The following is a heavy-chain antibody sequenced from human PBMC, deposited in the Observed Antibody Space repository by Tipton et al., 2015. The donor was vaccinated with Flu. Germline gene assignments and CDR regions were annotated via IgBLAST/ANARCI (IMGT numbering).Heavy chain of an antibody. J-gene: IGHJ4*02. CDR2: INPSNGDT. V-gene: IGHV1-2*02. CDR3: TRDSAPGWDC. Sequence: QSGAEVKKPGASVKVSCKASGYTFTGYWMNWVRQAPGQGLEWVGSINPSNGDTRYAPKLQGRVTLTRDMSIATTFMDLSGLRFDDTAVYYCTRDSAPGWDCWGQGTLV. CDR1: GYTFTGYW.